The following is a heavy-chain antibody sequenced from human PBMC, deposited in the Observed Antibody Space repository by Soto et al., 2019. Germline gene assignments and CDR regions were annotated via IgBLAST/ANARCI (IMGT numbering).Heavy chain of an antibody. D-gene: IGHD1-7*01. CDR1: GGSFTSNNW. Sequence: QVQLQESGPGLVKPSGTLSLTCAVSGGSFTSNNWWTWVRQPPGQGLEWIGEIYRSGSTNYNPSPKSRATVSLDKSDNRFSLKVTSLTAADTAVYYCASRDTGTSVDYWGQGTLVTFSS. CDR3: ASRDTGTSVDY. J-gene: IGHJ4*02. V-gene: IGHV4-4*02. CDR2: IYRSGST.